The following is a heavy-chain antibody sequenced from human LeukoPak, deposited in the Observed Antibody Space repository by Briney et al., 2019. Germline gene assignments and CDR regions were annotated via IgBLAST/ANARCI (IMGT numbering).Heavy chain of an antibody. CDR2: ISSSSVYT. CDR1: GFPFKNAW. Sequence: GGSLRVSCAASGFPFKNAWMTWVRQAPGKGLEWISYISSSSVYTNYADSVKGRFTISRDNAKNSLYLQMNSLRAEDTAVYFCARWFGQQYFDYWGQGTLVTVSS. V-gene: IGHV3-11*03. CDR3: ARWFGQQYFDY. J-gene: IGHJ4*02. D-gene: IGHD3-10*01.